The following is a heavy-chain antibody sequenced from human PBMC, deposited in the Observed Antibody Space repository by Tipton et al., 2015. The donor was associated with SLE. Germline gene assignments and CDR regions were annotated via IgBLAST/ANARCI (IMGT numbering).Heavy chain of an antibody. Sequence: TLSLTCTVSGGSIISGDYYWSWIRQPAGKGLGWIGRIYSTGATNYNPSLKSRVTISVDTSKNQFSLKLTSVTAADTAVYYCARDFRAFGTWFDPWGQGTLVSVSS. D-gene: IGHD3-16*01. V-gene: IGHV4-61*02. CDR2: IYSTGAT. J-gene: IGHJ5*02. CDR1: GGSIISGDYY. CDR3: ARDFRAFGTWFDP.